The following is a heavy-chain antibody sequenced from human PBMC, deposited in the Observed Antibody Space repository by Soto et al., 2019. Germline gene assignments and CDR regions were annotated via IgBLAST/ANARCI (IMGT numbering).Heavy chain of an antibody. D-gene: IGHD3-3*01. J-gene: IGHJ6*02. CDR1: GGTFITYA. CDR3: AGSGTDFWGGPPLNYYFGLDV. V-gene: IGHV1-69*06. CDR2: IIPIFGTV. Sequence: QVQLVQSGAEVKKPGSSVRASCKVSGGTFITYAINWVRQAPGQGLEWMGVIIPIFGTVNYAQKFQGRVTITADKSTSTASMELSSLRSEDTAVYYCAGSGTDFWGGPPLNYYFGLDVWGQGTTVTVSS.